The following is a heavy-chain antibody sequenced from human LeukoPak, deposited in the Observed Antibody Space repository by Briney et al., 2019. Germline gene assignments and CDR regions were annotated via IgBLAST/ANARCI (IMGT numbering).Heavy chain of an antibody. D-gene: IGHD2-2*01. CDR2: ISAYNGNT. CDR1: GYTFTSYG. CDR3: ARSPLDQTHFDY. Sequence: ASVKVSCKASGYTFTSYGISWVRRAPGQGLEWMGWISAYNGNTNYAQKLQGRVTMTTDTSTSTAYMELRSLRSDDTAVYYCARSPLDQTHFDYWGQETLVTVSS. J-gene: IGHJ4*02. V-gene: IGHV1-18*04.